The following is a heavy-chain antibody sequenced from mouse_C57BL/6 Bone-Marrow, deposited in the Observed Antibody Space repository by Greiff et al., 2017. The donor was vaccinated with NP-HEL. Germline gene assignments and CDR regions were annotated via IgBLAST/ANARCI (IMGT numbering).Heavy chain of an antibody. J-gene: IGHJ4*01. CDR1: GYTFTSYW. CDR3: ARGGVIVTTLRYYAMDY. D-gene: IGHD2-5*01. CDR2: IDPSDSYT. V-gene: IGHV1-50*01. Sequence: QVQLQQPGAELVKPGASVKLSCKASGYTFTSYWMQWVKQRPGQGLEWIGEIDPSDSYTNYNQKFKGKATLTVDTSSSTAYMQLSSLTSEDSAVYYCARGGVIVTTLRYYAMDYWGQGTSVTVSS.